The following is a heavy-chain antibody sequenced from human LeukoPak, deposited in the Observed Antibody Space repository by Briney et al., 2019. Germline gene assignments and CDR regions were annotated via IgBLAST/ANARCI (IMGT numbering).Heavy chain of an antibody. D-gene: IGHD3-22*01. J-gene: IGHJ4*02. CDR3: ARTSIYYDSSGYHS. CDR1: GGSFSGYY. V-gene: IGHV4-34*01. CDR2: INHSGST. Sequence: SETLSLTCAVYGGSFSGYYWSWIRQPPGKGLEWIGEINHSGSTNYNPSLKSRVTISVDTSKNQFSLKLSSVTAADTAVYYRARTSIYYDSSGYHSWGQGTLVTVSS.